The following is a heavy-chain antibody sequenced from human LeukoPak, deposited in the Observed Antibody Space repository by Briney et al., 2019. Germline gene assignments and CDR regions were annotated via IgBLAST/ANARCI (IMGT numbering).Heavy chain of an antibody. CDR3: AREAGYGDYLGEY. CDR1: GGSISSNSYY. J-gene: IGHJ4*02. CDR2: VFHSGST. D-gene: IGHD4-17*01. Sequence: PSETLSLTCTVSGGSISSNSYYWGWIRQPPGKGLEWIGSVFHSGSTYYNPSLKSRVTISVDTSKNQFSLRLNSVTAADTAVYYCAREAGYGDYLGEYWGQGTLVTVSS. V-gene: IGHV4-39*07.